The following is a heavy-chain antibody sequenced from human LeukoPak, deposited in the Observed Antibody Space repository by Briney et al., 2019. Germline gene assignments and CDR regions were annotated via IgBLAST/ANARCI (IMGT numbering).Heavy chain of an antibody. D-gene: IGHD6-19*01. J-gene: IGHJ4*02. V-gene: IGHV3-23*01. CDR2: ISGSGGST. CDR1: GFTFSSYA. CDR3: AKDQDSSGWYEFDY. Sequence: PAGSLRLSCAASGFTFSSYAMSWVRQAPGKGLEWVSAISGSGGSTYYADSVKGRFTISRDNSKNTLYLQMNSLRAEDTAVYYCAKDQDSSGWYEFDYWGQGTLVTVSS.